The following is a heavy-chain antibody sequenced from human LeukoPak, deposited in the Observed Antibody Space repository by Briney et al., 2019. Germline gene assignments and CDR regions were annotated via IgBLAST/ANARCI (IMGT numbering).Heavy chain of an antibody. CDR3: AKDLIERGGYYFDY. CDR2: ISGSGGST. CDR1: GFTFSSYA. J-gene: IGHJ4*02. D-gene: IGHD2-15*01. V-gene: IGHV3-23*01. Sequence: AGGSLRLSCAASGFTFSSYAMSRVRQAPGKGLEWVSAISGSGGSTYYADSVKGRFTISRDNSKNTLYLQMNSLRAEDTAVYYCAKDLIERGGYYFDYWGQGTLVTVSS.